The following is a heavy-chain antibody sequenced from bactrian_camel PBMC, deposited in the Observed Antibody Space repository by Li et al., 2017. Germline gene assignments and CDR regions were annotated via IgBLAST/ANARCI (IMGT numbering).Heavy chain of an antibody. V-gene: IGHV3S26*01. J-gene: IGHJ6*01. D-gene: IGHD6*01. CDR2: EPDGHT. Sequence: VQLVESGGGSVQAGGSMRLSCQASAYNVSTYCMNWFRQHPGERRFSIAQLEPDGHTIYAPFVKGRFTISRDNAKNALDLQMNNLNPEDTAMYYCAAVRYGGSWYPLCQARSADFGYWGQGTQVTVSS. CDR3: AAVRYGGSWYPLCQARSADFGY. CDR1: AYNVSTYC.